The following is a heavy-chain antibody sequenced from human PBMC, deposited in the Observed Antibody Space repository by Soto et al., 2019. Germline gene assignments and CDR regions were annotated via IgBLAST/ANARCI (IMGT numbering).Heavy chain of an antibody. J-gene: IGHJ3*02. CDR3: ARIYYDSSGYYWDAFDI. CDR1: GFTFSDHY. Sequence: EVQLVESGGGLVQPGGSLRLSCAASGFTFSDHYMEWVRQAPGKGLEWVGRSRNKANSYATEYAAPVKGKITISRDDSTTTHNLQTNGLKSEDTAVYYCARIYYDSSGYYWDAFDIWGQVTMVTVSS. CDR2: SRNKANSYAT. D-gene: IGHD3-22*01. V-gene: IGHV3-72*01.